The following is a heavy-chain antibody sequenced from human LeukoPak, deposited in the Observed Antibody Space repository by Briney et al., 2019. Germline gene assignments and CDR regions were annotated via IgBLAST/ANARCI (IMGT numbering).Heavy chain of an antibody. CDR2: MNPNSGNT. V-gene: IGHV1-8*01. D-gene: IGHD3-10*01. J-gene: IGHJ4*02. CDR3: ARKYLYGSGKPHFDY. CDR1: GYTFTSYD. Sequence: ASVKVSCKVSGYTFTSYDINWVRQATGQGLEWVGWMNPNSGNTGYAQKFQGRVTMTRNTSISTAYMELSSLRSDDTAVYYCARKYLYGSGKPHFDYWGQGALVTVSS.